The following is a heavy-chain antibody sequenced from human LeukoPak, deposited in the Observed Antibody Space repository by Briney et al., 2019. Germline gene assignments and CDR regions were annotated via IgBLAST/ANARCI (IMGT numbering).Heavy chain of an antibody. Sequence: SETLSLTCAVSGGSISSNNWWSWVRQPPGKGLEWSGEIYHSGTTHYNPSLKSRVTISVDKSKNQFSLKLRSVTAADTAVYYCTRQYNWNDFLKLFWFDPWGQGTLVTVSS. J-gene: IGHJ5*02. V-gene: IGHV4-4*02. CDR1: GGSISSNNW. CDR3: TRQYNWNDFLKLFWFDP. D-gene: IGHD1-20*01. CDR2: IYHSGTT.